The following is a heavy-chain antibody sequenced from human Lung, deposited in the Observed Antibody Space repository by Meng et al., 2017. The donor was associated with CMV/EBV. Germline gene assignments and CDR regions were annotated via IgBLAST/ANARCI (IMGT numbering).Heavy chain of an antibody. Sequence: GESXKISCAASGFTFSDSAMYWVRQASGKGLEWVGRIRSKASNYATTYAASVEGRFTISRDDSKNMVYLEMNSLKIEDTALYYCCRPTAVASSPTDYLGQGXLVTVSS. CDR2: IRSKASNYAT. V-gene: IGHV3-73*01. J-gene: IGHJ4*02. CDR3: CRPTAVASSPTDY. CDR1: GFTFSDSA. D-gene: IGHD6-19*01.